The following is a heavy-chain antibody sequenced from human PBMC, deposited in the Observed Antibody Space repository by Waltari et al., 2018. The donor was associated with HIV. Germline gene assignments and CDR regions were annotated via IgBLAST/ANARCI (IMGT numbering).Heavy chain of an antibody. CDR1: GGSISSGSYY. CDR3: ARLPYSGSYYFDY. Sequence: QVQLQESGPGLVKPSQTLSLTCTVSGGSISSGSYYWSWIRQPAGKGLEWIGRIYTSGSTNYNPSLKSRVTISVDTSKNQFSLKLSSVTAADTAVYYCARLPYSGSYYFDYWGQGILVTVSS. D-gene: IGHD1-26*01. V-gene: IGHV4-61*02. CDR2: IYTSGST. J-gene: IGHJ4*02.